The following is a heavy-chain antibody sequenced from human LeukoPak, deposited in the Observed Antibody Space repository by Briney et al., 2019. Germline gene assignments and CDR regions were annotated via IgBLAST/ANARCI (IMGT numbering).Heavy chain of an antibody. CDR2: IRSKAYGGTT. CDR1: GFTFGDYA. CDR3: TRTYYYDSSGYYQLYYFDY. D-gene: IGHD3-22*01. V-gene: IGHV3-49*04. J-gene: IGHJ4*02. Sequence: PGRSLRLSCTASGFTFGDYAMSWVRQAPGKGLEWVGFIRSKAYGGTTEYAASVKGRFTISRDDSKSIAYLQMNSQKTEDTAVYYCTRTYYYDSSGYYQLYYFDYWGQGTLVTVSS.